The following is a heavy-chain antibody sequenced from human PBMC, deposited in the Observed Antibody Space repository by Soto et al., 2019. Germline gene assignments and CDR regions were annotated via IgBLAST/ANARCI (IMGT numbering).Heavy chain of an antibody. Sequence: EVQLLESGGGLVQPGGSLRLSCAASGFTFSAYAMLRVRQAPGKGLGWVPNINQDGVGTHYADSVKGRFTISRDDSKNTLYLQMNSLRAEDTALYYCAKFKAGTYSKYYFDYWGQGTLVTVSS. CDR1: GFTFSAYA. J-gene: IGHJ4*02. CDR2: INQDGVGT. V-gene: IGHV3-23*01. D-gene: IGHD3-10*01. CDR3: AKFKAGTYSKYYFDY.